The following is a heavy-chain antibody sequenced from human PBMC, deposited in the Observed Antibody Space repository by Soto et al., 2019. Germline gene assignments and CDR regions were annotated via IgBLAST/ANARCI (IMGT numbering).Heavy chain of an antibody. CDR1: GFTFSSYS. CDR3: ARDGPYRSSTSCYSEFWRYYSSYGMDV. Sequence: GGSLRLSCAASGFTFSSYSMNWVRQAPGKGLEWVSSISSSSSYIYYADSVKGRFTISRDNAKNSLYLQMNSLRAEDTAVYYCARDGPYRSSTSCYSEFWRYYSSYGMDVWGQGTPVTVSS. V-gene: IGHV3-21*01. CDR2: ISSSSSYI. J-gene: IGHJ6*02. D-gene: IGHD2-2*01.